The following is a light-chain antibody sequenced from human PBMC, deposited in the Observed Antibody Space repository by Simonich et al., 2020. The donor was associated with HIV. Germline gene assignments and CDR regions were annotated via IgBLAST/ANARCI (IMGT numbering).Light chain of an antibody. CDR3: SAYVGTNVL. CDR1: TRDVGSYNL. Sequence: QSALTQPAPVSGSPGQPITIPSPGTTRDVGSYNLVSWYHQHPGKAPKLRIYEGTKRPSGVSNPFSGSKSGNTASLTISGLQAEDEADYYCSAYVGTNVLFGGGTKLIVL. V-gene: IGLV2-23*01. J-gene: IGLJ2*01. CDR2: EGT.